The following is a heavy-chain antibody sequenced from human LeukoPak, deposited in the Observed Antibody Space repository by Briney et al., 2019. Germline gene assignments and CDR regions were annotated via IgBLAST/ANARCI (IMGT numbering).Heavy chain of an antibody. CDR2: ISAHNGNT. Sequence: GESLKISCKGSGYSFTSYWIGWVRQAPGQGLEWMGWISAHNGNTNYAQKLQGRVTMTTDTSTSTAYMELRSLRSDDTAVYYCARGDSGSFLDYWGQGTLVTVSS. V-gene: IGHV1-18*04. CDR1: GYSFTSYW. J-gene: IGHJ4*02. CDR3: ARGDSGSFLDY. D-gene: IGHD1-26*01.